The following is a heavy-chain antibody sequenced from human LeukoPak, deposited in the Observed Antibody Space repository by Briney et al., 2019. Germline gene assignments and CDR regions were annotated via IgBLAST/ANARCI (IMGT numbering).Heavy chain of an antibody. V-gene: IGHV3-23*01. Sequence: YPGGSLRLTCAASGFTFSSYAMSWVRQAPGKGLEWVSAISGSGGSTYYADSVKGRFTISRDNSKNTLYLQMNSLRAEDTAVYYCAKEMVRGVIKDYWGQGTLVTVSS. CDR3: AKEMVRGVIKDY. CDR1: GFTFSSYA. CDR2: ISGSGGST. D-gene: IGHD3-10*01. J-gene: IGHJ4*02.